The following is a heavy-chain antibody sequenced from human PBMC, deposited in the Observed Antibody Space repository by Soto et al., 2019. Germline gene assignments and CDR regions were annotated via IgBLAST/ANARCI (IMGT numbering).Heavy chain of an antibody. D-gene: IGHD3-22*01. Sequence: ASVKVSCKASGYTFTSYDINWVRQATGQGLELMGWMNPNSGNTGYAQKFQGRVTMTRNTSISTAYMELSSLRSEDTAVYYCARGGEYYDSSGTYYYYGMDVWGQGTTVTVSS. CDR2: MNPNSGNT. CDR1: GYTFTSYD. J-gene: IGHJ6*02. CDR3: ARGGEYYDSSGTYYYYGMDV. V-gene: IGHV1-8*01.